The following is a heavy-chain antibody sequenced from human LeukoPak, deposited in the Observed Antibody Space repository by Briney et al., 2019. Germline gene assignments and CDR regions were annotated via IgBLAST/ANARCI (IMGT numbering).Heavy chain of an antibody. CDR2: IWYDGSNK. V-gene: IGHV3-33*08. CDR3: ARGIVVAGRYYFDY. Sequence: GRSLRLSCAASGFTFSSYGMHGVRQAPGKGLEWVAVIWYDGSNKYYADSVKVRFTISRDNSKDTLSLQMNRLRADDTAVYYRARGIVVAGRYYFDYWGQGTLVTVSS. CDR1: GFTFSSYG. J-gene: IGHJ4*02. D-gene: IGHD6-19*01.